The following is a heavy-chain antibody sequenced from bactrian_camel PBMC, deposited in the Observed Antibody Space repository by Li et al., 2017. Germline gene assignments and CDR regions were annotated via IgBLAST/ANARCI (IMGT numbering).Heavy chain of an antibody. CDR2: IYTAGGRT. V-gene: IGHV3S40*01. Sequence: DVQLVESGGGLVQPGGSLRLSCAASGFTFSSYDMSWVRQAPGKGLEWVSSIYTAGGRTYYADSVKGQFTMSQDNAKNTLYLQMNSLKSDDTAVYYCAAGQGALLWVGWYDGPKTAWTTGAKEPRSPSP. CDR1: GFTFSSYD. J-gene: IGHJ7*01. D-gene: IGHD3*01.